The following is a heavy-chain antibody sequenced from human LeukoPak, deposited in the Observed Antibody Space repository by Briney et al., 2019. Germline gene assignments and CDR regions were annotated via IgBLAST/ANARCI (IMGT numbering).Heavy chain of an antibody. D-gene: IGHD3-22*01. J-gene: IGHJ2*01. V-gene: IGHV4-30-2*01. Sequence: SETLSLTCAVSGGSISSGGYSWSWIRQPPGKGLEGIGYIYHSGSTYDNPSLKSRVTISVDRSKNQFSLKLRCVTAAETAVYYCAREHSSGYYPPRYFDLWGRGTLVTVSS. CDR2: IYHSGST. CDR3: AREHSSGYYPPRYFDL. CDR1: GGSISSGGYS.